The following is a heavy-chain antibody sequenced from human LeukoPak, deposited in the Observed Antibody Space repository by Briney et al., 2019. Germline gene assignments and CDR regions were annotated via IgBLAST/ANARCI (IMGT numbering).Heavy chain of an antibody. CDR1: GFSFSGSA. J-gene: IGHJ4*02. D-gene: IGHD1-1*01. CDR3: TSGLSVRRSNNTPVDY. V-gene: IGHV3-73*01. CDR2: MRSKANSYAT. Sequence: GGSLRLSCTASGFSFSGSAMHWVRPASAKGVEWVGGMRSKANSYATVYAASVKGRFTISRDDSKNTAYLQMNSLKTEDTAVYYCTSGLSVRRSNNTPVDYWGQGTLVTVSS.